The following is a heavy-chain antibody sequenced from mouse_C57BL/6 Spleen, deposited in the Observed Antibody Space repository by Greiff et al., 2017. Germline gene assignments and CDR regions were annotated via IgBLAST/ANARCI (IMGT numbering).Heavy chain of an antibody. J-gene: IGHJ2*01. D-gene: IGHD2-3*01. CDR3: TRMEPLYYFDY. CDR2: IDPEDGDT. V-gene: IGHV14-1*01. Sequence: EVQLVESGAELVRPGASVKLSCTASGFNIKDYYMHWVKQRPEQGLEWIGRIDPEDGDTEYAPKFKGKATMTAYTSSNTAYLQLSSLTSEDTAVYYCTRMEPLYYFDYWGQGTTLTVSS. CDR1: GFNIKDYY.